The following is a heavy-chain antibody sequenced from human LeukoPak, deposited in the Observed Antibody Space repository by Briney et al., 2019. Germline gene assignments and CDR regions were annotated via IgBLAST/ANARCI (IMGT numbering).Heavy chain of an antibody. CDR1: GGSISSGDYY. CDR2: IYYSGST. Sequence: SETLSLTCTVSGGSISSGDYYWSWIRQPPGKGLEWIGYIYYSGSTNYNPSLKSRVTISVDTSKNQFSLKLSSVTAADTAVYYCARDLYPYGDYPDAFDIWGQGTMVTVSS. J-gene: IGHJ3*02. V-gene: IGHV4-61*08. D-gene: IGHD4-17*01. CDR3: ARDLYPYGDYPDAFDI.